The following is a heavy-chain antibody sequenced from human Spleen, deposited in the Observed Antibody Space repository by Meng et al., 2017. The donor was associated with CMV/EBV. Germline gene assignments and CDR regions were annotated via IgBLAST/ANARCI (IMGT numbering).Heavy chain of an antibody. CDR1: SYA. CDR2: IYVGNGNT. J-gene: IGHJ6*02. CDR3: ARDPRHYEVRGVKFGQGGLDV. Sequence: SYAIHWVRQAPGQRLEWMGWIYVGNGNTKYSQKFQDRVTISTDTSASTVYMELSSLRTEDTALYYCARDPRHYEVRGVKFGQGGLDVWGQGTMVTVSS. V-gene: IGHV1-3*01. D-gene: IGHD3-10*01.